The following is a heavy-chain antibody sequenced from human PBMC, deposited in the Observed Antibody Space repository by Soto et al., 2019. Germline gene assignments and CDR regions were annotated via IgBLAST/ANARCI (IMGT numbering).Heavy chain of an antibody. CDR2: INAGNGNT. Sequence: QVQLVQSGAEEKKPGASVKVSCKASGYTFTSHAMHWVRQAPGQRLEWMGWINAGNGNTKYSQKFQGRVTITTDTSASTAYMELSSLRSEATAVYYCARDGIAAAGTSWFDPWGQGTLVTVSS. CDR1: GYTFTSHA. J-gene: IGHJ5*02. V-gene: IGHV1-3*05. D-gene: IGHD6-13*01. CDR3: ARDGIAAAGTSWFDP.